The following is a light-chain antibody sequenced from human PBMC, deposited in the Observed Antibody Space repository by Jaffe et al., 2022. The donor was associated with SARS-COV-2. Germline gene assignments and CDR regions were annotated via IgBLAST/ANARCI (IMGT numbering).Light chain of an antibody. V-gene: IGLV2-11*01. CDR1: TSDFGDHNY. J-gene: IGLJ2*01. CDR2: DVT. Sequence: QSALTQPRSVSGSPGQSVTISCTRTTSDFGDHNYVSWYQQHPGRAPQLIIYDVTKRPSGVPDRFSGSKSGNTASLTISGLQAADEADYYCCSSAGTHTLSVLFGGGTKLTVL. CDR3: CSSAGTHTLSVL.